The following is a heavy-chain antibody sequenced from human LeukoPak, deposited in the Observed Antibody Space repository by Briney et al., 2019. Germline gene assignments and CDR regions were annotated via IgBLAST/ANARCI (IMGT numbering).Heavy chain of an antibody. J-gene: IGHJ4*02. CDR3: ARYIRGYSGYEDDY. CDR2: IYYSGST. CDR1: GGSISSSSYY. D-gene: IGHD5-12*01. V-gene: IGHV4-39*01. Sequence: PSETLSLTCTVSGGSISSSSYYWGWIRQPPGKGLEWIGSIYYSGSTYYNPSLKSRVTISVDTSKNQFSLKLSSVTAADTAVYYCARYIRGYSGYEDDYWGQGTLVTVSS.